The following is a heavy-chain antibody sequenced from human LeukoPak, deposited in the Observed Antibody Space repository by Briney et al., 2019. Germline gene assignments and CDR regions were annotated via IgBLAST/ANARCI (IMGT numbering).Heavy chain of an antibody. CDR3: ARGVACGGECYYLDW. V-gene: IGHV1-8*01. CDR2: MNPNSGNT. J-gene: IGHJ4*02. D-gene: IGHD2-21*01. CDR1: GYTFASYD. Sequence: ASVKVSCKASGYTFASYDINWVRHASGQGLEWMGWMNPNSGNTGYAQKFQGKVTMTKTTSITTAYMELNSLKSEDTAVYYCARGVACGGECYYLDWWDRGTLVTVSS.